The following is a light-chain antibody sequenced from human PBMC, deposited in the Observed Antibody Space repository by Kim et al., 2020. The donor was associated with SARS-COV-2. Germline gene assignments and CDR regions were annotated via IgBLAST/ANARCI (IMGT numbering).Light chain of an antibody. CDR1: QGVGSSH. Sequence: EIVLTQSPDTLSLSPGERATLSCRASQGVGSSHLAWYQQRPGQAPRLLIFAASTRASGTPDRFSGSGSGADFTLTISRLEPEDFGMYYSQQSATSPYTFGQGTKLEI. CDR2: AAS. CDR3: QQSATSPYT. V-gene: IGKV3-20*01. J-gene: IGKJ2*01.